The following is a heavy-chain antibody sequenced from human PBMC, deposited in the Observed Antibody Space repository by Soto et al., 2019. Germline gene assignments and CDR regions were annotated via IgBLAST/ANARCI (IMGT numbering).Heavy chain of an antibody. V-gene: IGHV4-4*07. CDR1: GGSISSYY. D-gene: IGHD6-19*01. J-gene: IGHJ6*02. CDR2: IYTSGST. Sequence: SETLSLTCSVSGGSISSYYWSWIRQPAGKGLEWIGRIYTSGSTNYNPSLKSRVTMSVDTSKNQFSLKLSSVTAADTAVYYCARDHWYSSGWYYPTYYYYYGMDVWGQGTTVTVSS. CDR3: ARDHWYSSGWYYPTYYYYYGMDV.